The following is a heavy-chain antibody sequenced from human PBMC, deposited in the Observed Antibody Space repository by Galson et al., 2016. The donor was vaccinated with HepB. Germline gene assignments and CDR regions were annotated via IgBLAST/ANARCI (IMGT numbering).Heavy chain of an antibody. CDR3: AKVMAVGSVPYFDF. J-gene: IGHJ4*02. D-gene: IGHD3-10*01. Sequence: SLRLSCAVSGFTFSSYAMNWVRQAPGKGLEWVASISGSGVTTNYADSVKGRFTTTRENSKNTLFLQMNNLRAETTAVYYCAKVMAVGSVPYFDFWGQGTLVTVSS. V-gene: IGHV3-23*01. CDR2: ISGSGVTT. CDR1: GFTFSSYA.